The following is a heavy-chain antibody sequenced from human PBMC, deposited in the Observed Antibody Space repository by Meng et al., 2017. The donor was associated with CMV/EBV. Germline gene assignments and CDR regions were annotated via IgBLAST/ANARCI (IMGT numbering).Heavy chain of an antibody. V-gene: IGHV1-2*02. D-gene: IGHD4-23*01. Sequence: ASVKVSCKASGYTFTGYYMHWVRQAPGQGLEWMGWINPNSGGTNYAQKFQGRVTMTRDTSISTAYMELSRLRSDDTAVYYCARDLGWCWDYGGNSCRSWFDPWGQGTLVTV. CDR1: GYTFTGYY. CDR2: INPNSGGT. CDR3: ARDLGWCWDYGGNSCRSWFDP. J-gene: IGHJ5*02.